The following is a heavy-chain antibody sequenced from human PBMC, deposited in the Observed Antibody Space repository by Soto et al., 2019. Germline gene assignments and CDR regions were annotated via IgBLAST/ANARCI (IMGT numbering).Heavy chain of an antibody. V-gene: IGHV6-1*01. D-gene: IGHD3-22*01. CDR3: ASSGYYYGAFDI. Sequence: PSQTLSLTCAISGDSVSSSSAAWNWIRQSPSRGLEWLGRTYYRSKWYDDYAVSVKSRITIIPDTSKYQFSLQLNSVTPEYTAVYYCASSGYYYGAFDIWGQGTMVTVSS. J-gene: IGHJ3*02. CDR1: GDSVSSSSAA. CDR2: TYYRSKWYD.